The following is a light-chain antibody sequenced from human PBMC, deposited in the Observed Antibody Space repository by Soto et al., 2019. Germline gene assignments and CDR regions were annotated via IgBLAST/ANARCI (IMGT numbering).Light chain of an antibody. CDR2: DAL. V-gene: IGKV3-11*01. CDR1: QSVSSN. Sequence: EIVVTQSPATLSVSPGERVTLSCRASQSVSSNLAWYQQKPGQAPRLLIFDALNRAPGVPARLRGSGSGTDFTLTISSLAPDDFAVHYCQQHSDSPPWTFGHGPKVEVK. J-gene: IGKJ1*01. CDR3: QQHSDSPPWT.